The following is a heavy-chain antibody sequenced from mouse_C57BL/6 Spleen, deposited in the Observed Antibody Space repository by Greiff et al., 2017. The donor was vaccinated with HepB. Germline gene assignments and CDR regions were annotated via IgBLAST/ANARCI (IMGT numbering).Heavy chain of an antibody. Sequence: EVKLMESGGGLVQPGGSLSLSCAASGFTFTDYYMSWVRQPPGKALEWLGFIRNKANGYTTEYSASVKGRFTISRDNSQSILYLQMNALRAEDSATYYCARLDYYGSSFSAGYFDYWGQGTTLTVSS. J-gene: IGHJ2*01. D-gene: IGHD1-1*01. CDR1: GFTFTDYY. V-gene: IGHV7-3*01. CDR3: ARLDYYGSSFSAGYFDY. CDR2: IRNKANGYTT.